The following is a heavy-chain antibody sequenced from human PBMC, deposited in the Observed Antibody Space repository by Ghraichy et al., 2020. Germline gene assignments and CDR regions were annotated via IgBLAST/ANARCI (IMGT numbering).Heavy chain of an antibody. V-gene: IGHV1-18*01. Sequence: ASVKVSCKASGYTFTSYGISWVRQAPGQGLEWMGWISAYNGNTNYAQKLQGRVTMTTDTSTSTAYMELRSLRSDDTAVYYCARVRDYDFWSGYYHPPPDAFDIWGQGTMVTVSS. J-gene: IGHJ3*02. CDR3: ARVRDYDFWSGYYHPPPDAFDI. CDR1: GYTFTSYG. CDR2: ISAYNGNT. D-gene: IGHD3-3*01.